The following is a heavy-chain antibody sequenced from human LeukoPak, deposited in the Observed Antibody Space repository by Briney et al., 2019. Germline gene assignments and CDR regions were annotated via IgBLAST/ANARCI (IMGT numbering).Heavy chain of an antibody. J-gene: IGHJ5*02. CDR1: GYTFTGNY. D-gene: IGHD3-10*01. V-gene: IGHV1-2*02. CDR2: INPNNGVT. CDR3: ARDYGSGSYDWFDP. Sequence: ASVKVSFKASGYTFTGNYMHWVRQAPGQGLEWMGWINPNNGVTDFAQKFQGRVTMTSDTSISTAYMELSGLRSDDTAIYYCARDYGSGSYDWFDPWGQGTLVTVAS.